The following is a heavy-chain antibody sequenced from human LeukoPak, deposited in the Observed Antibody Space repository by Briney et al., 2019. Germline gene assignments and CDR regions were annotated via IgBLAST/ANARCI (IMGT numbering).Heavy chain of an antibody. Sequence: GGSLRLSCTASGFTFSRYLMHWVRQAPGKVLVGVSRINSDGSTTTYADSVKGRFTVSRDNAKNTLYLQMNSLRAEDTAVYYCASETYYYGSGSYYKGQFWGQGTLVTVSS. CDR2: INSDGSTT. CDR3: ASETYYYGSGSYYKGQF. CDR1: GFTFSRYL. V-gene: IGHV3-74*01. J-gene: IGHJ4*02. D-gene: IGHD3-10*01.